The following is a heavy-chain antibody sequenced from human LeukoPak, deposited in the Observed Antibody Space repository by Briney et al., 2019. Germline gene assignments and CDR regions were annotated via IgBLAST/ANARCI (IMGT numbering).Heavy chain of an antibody. CDR3: ARVRGGNYFDY. J-gene: IGHJ4*02. CDR2: ITTSGSSI. D-gene: IGHD3-10*01. Sequence: GGSLRLSCAASGFTFSSYSMAWVRQAPGKGLEWVSYITTSGSSIYYVDSVKGRFTISRDNAKNSLYLQMNSLRDDDTAMYYCARVRGGNYFDYWGQGTLVTVSS. V-gene: IGHV3-48*02. CDR1: GFTFSSYS.